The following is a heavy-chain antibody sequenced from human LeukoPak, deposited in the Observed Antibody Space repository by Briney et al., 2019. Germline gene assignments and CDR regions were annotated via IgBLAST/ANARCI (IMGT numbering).Heavy chain of an antibody. CDR1: GGSISSSNYY. CDR3: ARGVRGIDAFDI. CDR2: IYYSGST. V-gene: IGHV4-39*01. D-gene: IGHD3-10*01. Sequence: SETLSLTCTVSGGSISSSNYYWGWIRQSPGKGLEWIGSIYYSGSTSYNPSLKSRVTMSVDTSKNQVSLNLNSVTAADTAVYYCARGVRGIDAFDIWGQGTMVTVSS. J-gene: IGHJ3*02.